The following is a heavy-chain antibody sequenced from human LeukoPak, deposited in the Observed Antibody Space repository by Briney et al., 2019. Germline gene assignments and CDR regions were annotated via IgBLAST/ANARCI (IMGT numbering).Heavy chain of an antibody. CDR3: ARTTEDCSSTSCYQYWFDP. J-gene: IGHJ5*02. CDR1: GDSITNNY. CDR2: IYNSGTT. Sequence: SETLSLTCTVSGDSITNNYWSWIRQSPRKGLEWIGFIYNSGTTSYNPSLKSRVTISVDTSKNQISLKVRSATAADTAVYYCARTTEDCSSTSCYQYWFDPWGQGTLVTVSS. V-gene: IGHV4-59*01. D-gene: IGHD2-2*01.